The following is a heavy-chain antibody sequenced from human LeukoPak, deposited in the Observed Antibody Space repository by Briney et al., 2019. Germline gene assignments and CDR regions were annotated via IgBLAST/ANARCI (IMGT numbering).Heavy chain of an antibody. CDR3: ASPYYDSSGYFKRDY. Sequence: SETLSLTCTVSGGSISSSSYYWGWIRQPLGKGLEWIGSIYYSGSTYYNPSLKSRVTISVDTSKNQFSLKLSSVTAADTAVYYCASPYYDSSGYFKRDYRGQGTLVTVSS. CDR1: GGSISSSSYY. D-gene: IGHD3-22*01. V-gene: IGHV4-39*01. J-gene: IGHJ4*02. CDR2: IYYSGST.